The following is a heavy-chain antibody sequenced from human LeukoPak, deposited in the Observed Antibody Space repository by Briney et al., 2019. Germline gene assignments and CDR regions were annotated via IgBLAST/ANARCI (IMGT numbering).Heavy chain of an antibody. D-gene: IGHD6-13*01. Sequence: PGGSLRLSCAVSGFTFTDYWMNWVRQAPGKGLEWVARIRQDGSEKTYVDSVKGRFTISRDNTKNSLSLQVNSLRVEDTAVYYCARDGTAAGLYFDLWGQGTLVTVSS. CDR1: GFTFTDYW. V-gene: IGHV3-7*01. CDR3: ARDGTAAGLYFDL. J-gene: IGHJ4*01. CDR2: IRQDGSEK.